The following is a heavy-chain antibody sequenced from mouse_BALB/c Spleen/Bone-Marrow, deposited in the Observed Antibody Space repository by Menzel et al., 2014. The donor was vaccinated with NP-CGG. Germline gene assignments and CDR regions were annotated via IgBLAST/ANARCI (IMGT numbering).Heavy chain of an antibody. J-gene: IGHJ4*01. V-gene: IGHV14-3*02. D-gene: IGHD1-1*01. CDR1: GFNIKDTY. Sequence: EVQLQQSGAELVKPGASVKLSCTASGFNIKDTYMHWVKQRPEQGLEWIGRIDPASGNTKYDPKFQGKATITADTSSNTAYLQLSSLTSEDTAVYYCARSRDYGSSYYAMDYWGQGTSVTVSS. CDR3: ARSRDYGSSYYAMDY. CDR2: IDPASGNT.